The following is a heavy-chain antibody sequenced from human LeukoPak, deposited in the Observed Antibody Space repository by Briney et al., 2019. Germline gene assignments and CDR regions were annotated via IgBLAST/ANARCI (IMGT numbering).Heavy chain of an antibody. J-gene: IGHJ4*02. CDR1: GYTFTSYF. CDR3: ARDQEAFDY. CDR2: IYPRDGST. Sequence: ASVKVSCKTSGYTFTSYFMHWVRQAPGQGLEWMGMIYPRDGSTSYAQKFQGRVTVTRDTSTSTVHMELSGLRSEDTAVYYCARDQEAFDYRGQGTLVTVSS. V-gene: IGHV1-46*01.